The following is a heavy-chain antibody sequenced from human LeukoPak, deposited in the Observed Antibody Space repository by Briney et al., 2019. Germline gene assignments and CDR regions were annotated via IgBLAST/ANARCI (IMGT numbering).Heavy chain of an antibody. V-gene: IGHV3-66*02. D-gene: IGHD4-11*01. CDR3: ARDLLTVTTEGYYYYYMDV. J-gene: IGHJ6*03. CDR1: GFTVSSNY. Sequence: GGSLRLSCAAPGFTVSSNYMSWVRQAPGKGLEWVSVIYSGGSTYYADSVKGRFTISRDNSKNTLYLQMNSLRAEDTAVYYCARDLLTVTTEGYYYYYMDVWGKGTTVTVSS. CDR2: IYSGGST.